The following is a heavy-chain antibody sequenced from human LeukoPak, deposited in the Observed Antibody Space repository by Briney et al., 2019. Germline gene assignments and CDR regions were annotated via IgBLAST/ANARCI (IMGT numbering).Heavy chain of an antibody. CDR3: ARFNDYTKFFDY. D-gene: IGHD4-11*01. V-gene: IGHV4-4*02. CDR2: IYHDGST. Sequence: PSGTLSLTCGVSGGSISSNHWWSWVRQSPGKGLEWIGEIYHDGSTNYNPSLKSRVTISVVKSKNQFSLRLSSVTAADTAVYYCARFNDYTKFFDYWGHGTLVTVSS. J-gene: IGHJ4*01. CDR1: GGSISSNHW.